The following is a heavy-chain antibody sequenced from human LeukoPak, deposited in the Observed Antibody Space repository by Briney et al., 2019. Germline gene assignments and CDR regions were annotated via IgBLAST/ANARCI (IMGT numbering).Heavy chain of an antibody. CDR1: GFTFSSYA. CDR3: AKDRFAVGANFFDY. CDR2: ISGSGGST. V-gene: IGHV3-23*01. D-gene: IGHD1-26*01. J-gene: IGHJ4*02. Sequence: GGSLSLSCAASGFTFSSYAMSWLRQAPGRGLEWVSGISGSGGSTYSADSVKGRFTISRDNSKNTLYLQMNSLRAEDTAVYYCAKDRFAVGANFFDYWGQGTLVTVSS.